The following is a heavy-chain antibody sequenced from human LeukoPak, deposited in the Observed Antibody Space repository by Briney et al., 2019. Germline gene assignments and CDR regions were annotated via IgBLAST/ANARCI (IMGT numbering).Heavy chain of an antibody. Sequence: SVKVSCKASGGTFTSYAISWVRQAPRQGLEWMGGIIPIFGTANYAQKFQGRVTITTDKSTSTAYMELSSLRSEDTAVYYCARAPSGSTYYMDAWGKGTTVTVSS. CDR2: IIPIFGTA. J-gene: IGHJ6*03. CDR3: ARAPSGSTYYMDA. CDR1: GGTFTSYA. V-gene: IGHV1-69*05. D-gene: IGHD1-26*01.